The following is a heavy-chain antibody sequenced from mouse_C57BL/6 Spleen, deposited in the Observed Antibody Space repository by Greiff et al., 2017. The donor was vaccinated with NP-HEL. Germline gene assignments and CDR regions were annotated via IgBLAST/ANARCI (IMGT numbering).Heavy chain of an antibody. Sequence: EVQLQQSGPELVKPGASVKISCKASGYTFTDYYMNWVKQSHGKSLEWIGDINPNNGGTSYNQKFKGKATLTVDKSSSTAYMELRSLTSEDSAVYYCEREHYSNYEGFAYWGQGTLVTVSA. CDR2: INPNNGGT. V-gene: IGHV1-26*01. CDR1: GYTFTDYY. CDR3: EREHYSNYEGFAY. D-gene: IGHD2-5*01. J-gene: IGHJ3*01.